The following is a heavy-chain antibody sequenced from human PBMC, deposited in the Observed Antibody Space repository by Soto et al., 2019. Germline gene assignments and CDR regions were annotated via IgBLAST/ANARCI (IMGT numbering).Heavy chain of an antibody. V-gene: IGHV3-23*01. CDR2: ITGSGGGT. D-gene: IGHD2-21*02. CDR1: GFIFNVYA. Sequence: GGSLRLSCTASGFIFNVYAMNCVRQSPGKGLEWVSAITGSGGGTYYADSVKGRFAISRDNSKNTLYLQMNSLRAEDTAVYYCAKDRSIGDPYFHSWGKATLVTVSS. J-gene: IGHJ4*02. CDR3: AKDRSIGDPYFHS.